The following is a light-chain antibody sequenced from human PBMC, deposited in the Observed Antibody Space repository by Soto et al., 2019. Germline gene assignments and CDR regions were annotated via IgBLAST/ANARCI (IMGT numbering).Light chain of an antibody. CDR2: DAS. CDR3: QQYGSSGT. CDR1: QNVDSN. J-gene: IGKJ1*01. Sequence: EIVMTRSPATLSVSPGERATLSCRASQNVDSNLAWYQQKPGRAPRLLIYDASNKATGIPARFSGSGSGTDFTLTISRLEPEDFAVYYCQQYGSSGTFGQGTKVDIK. V-gene: IGKV3-20*01.